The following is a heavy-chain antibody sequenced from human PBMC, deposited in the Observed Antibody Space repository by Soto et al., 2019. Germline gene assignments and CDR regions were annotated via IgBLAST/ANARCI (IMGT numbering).Heavy chain of an antibody. D-gene: IGHD6-6*01. Sequence: SETLSLTFTVSGGSISSYYWIWLRQPAGKGLEWIARIYTSGSTNYNPSLKSRVTMSVDTSNNHLSLKPSSVTAPDTAVHYPARVVAARAPYFDYSRQGTLVTVSS. J-gene: IGHJ4*02. CDR2: IYTSGST. CDR3: ARVVAARAPYFDY. V-gene: IGHV4-4*07. CDR1: GGSISSYY.